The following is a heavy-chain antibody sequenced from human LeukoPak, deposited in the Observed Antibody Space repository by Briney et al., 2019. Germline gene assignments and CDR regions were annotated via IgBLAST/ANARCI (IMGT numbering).Heavy chain of an antibody. D-gene: IGHD6-13*01. J-gene: IGHJ5*02. CDR3: ARLKRGIGAAGTSLRGWFDP. CDR2: MNPHSGNT. V-gene: IGHV1-8*01. Sequence: ASVKVSCKASGYTFTNYDINWVRQATGQGLEWMGWMNPHSGNTGYAQKLQGRVTMTTDTSTSTAYMELRSLRSDDTAVYYCARLKRGIGAAGTSLRGWFDPWGQGTLVTVSS. CDR1: GYTFTNYD.